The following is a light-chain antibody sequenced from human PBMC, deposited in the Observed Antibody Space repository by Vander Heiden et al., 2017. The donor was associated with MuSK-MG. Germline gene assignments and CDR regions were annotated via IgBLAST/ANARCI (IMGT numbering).Light chain of an antibody. V-gene: IGLV3-10*01. J-gene: IGLJ3*02. CDR3: YSTDSSGNHRV. CDR1: GVTKKY. CDR2: EDS. Sequence: SDELTPPPSVSVSPGQTARITCPGDGVTKKYGYWYQQKSGQAPVLVIYEDSKRPSGIPERFSGSSSGTMATLTISGAQVEDEADYYCYSTDSSGNHRVFGGGTKLTVL.